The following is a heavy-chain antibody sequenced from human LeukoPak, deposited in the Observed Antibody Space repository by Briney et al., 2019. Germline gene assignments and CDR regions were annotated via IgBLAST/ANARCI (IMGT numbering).Heavy chain of an antibody. V-gene: IGHV1-18*01. CDR2: ISAYNGNT. CDR1: GYTFTSYG. Sequence: GASVKVSCKASGYTFTSYGISWVRQAPGHGLEWMGWISAYNGNTNYAQKLQGRVTMTTDTSTSTAYMELRSLRCDDTAVYYCARSVIFLGDNWFDPWGQGTLVTVSS. CDR3: ARSVIFLGDNWFDP. J-gene: IGHJ5*02. D-gene: IGHD2/OR15-2a*01.